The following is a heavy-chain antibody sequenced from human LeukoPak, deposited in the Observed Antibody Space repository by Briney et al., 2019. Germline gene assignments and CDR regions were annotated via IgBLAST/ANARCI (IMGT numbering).Heavy chain of an antibody. CDR2: ISGSGGST. V-gene: IGHV3-23*01. D-gene: IGHD6-13*01. CDR3: AQHYSSNRKDGMDV. J-gene: IGHJ6*02. CDR1: GFTFSSYA. Sequence: PGGSLRLSCAASGFTFSSYAMSWVRQAPGKGLEWVSAISGSGGSTYYADSVKGRFTISRDNSKNTLYLQMNSLRAEDTAVYYCAQHYSSNRKDGMDVWGQGTTVTVSS.